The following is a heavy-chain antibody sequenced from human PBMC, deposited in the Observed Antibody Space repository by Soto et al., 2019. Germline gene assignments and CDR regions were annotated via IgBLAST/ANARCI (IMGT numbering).Heavy chain of an antibody. CDR2: IYYSGST. D-gene: IGHD6-13*01. V-gene: IGHV4-39*01. CDR1: GGSISSSSYY. J-gene: IGHJ6*03. CDR3: ALTGGSSWYYYYMDV. Sequence: SETLSLTCTVSGGSISSSSYYWGWIRQPPGKGLEWIGSIYYSGSTYYNPSLKSRVTISVDTSKNQFSLKLSSVTAADTAVYYCALTGGSSWYYYYMDVWGKGTTVTVSS.